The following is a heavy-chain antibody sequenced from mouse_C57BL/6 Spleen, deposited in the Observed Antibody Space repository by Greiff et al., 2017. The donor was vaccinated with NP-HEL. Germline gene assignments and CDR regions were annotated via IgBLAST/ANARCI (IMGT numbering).Heavy chain of an antibody. V-gene: IGHV2-2*01. CDR2: IWSGGST. D-gene: IGHD2-1*01. CDR3: ARNKGGVYLEAMDY. J-gene: IGHJ4*01. Sequence: VQLQQSGPGLVQPSQCLSITCTVSGFSLTSYGVHWVRQSPGKGLEWLGVIWSGGSTDYNAAFISRLSISKDNSKSQVFFKLNSPQADDTAIYYCARNKGGVYLEAMDYWGQGTSVTVSS. CDR1: GFSLTSYG.